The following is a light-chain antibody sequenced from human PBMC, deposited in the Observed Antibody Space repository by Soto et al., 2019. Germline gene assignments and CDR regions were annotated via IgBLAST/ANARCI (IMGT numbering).Light chain of an antibody. Sequence: EIQLTQSPCTLSLSPGERATLSCRASQSVSSSYLGWYQQKPGHAPSLLIYGASSMTTGIPYRFSGSGSGTDFTLTISRLQPEDFAVYYCQQYVSSPITFGQGTRLELK. CDR2: GAS. CDR3: QQYVSSPIT. V-gene: IGKV3-20*01. CDR1: QSVSSSY. J-gene: IGKJ5*01.